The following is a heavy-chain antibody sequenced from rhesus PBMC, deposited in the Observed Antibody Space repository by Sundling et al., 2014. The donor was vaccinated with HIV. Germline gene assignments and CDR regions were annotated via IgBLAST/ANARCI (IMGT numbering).Heavy chain of an antibody. J-gene: IGHJ4*01. CDR1: GDSCSGYY. D-gene: IGHD6-25*01. CDR3: AITAEAAGTLTFDL. Sequence: QVQLQESGPGLVKPSETLSLTCAVSGDSCSGYYWGWIRQSPGKGLEWIGYISGNSGSTDYYASLKSRVTISRDTSKNQVSLKLTSVTAADTAVYYCAITAEAAGTLTFDLWGQGVLVTVSS. CDR2: ISGNSGST. V-gene: IGHV4-165*01.